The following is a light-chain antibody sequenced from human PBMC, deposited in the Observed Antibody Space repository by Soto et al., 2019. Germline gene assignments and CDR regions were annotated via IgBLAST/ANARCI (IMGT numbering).Light chain of an antibody. Sequence: QSVLTQPPSVSGSPGQSVTISCTGTSSDVGTYNRVSWYQQPPGTAPKLRVYEVSSRPSGVPDRFSGSKSGNTASLTISGLQAEEEADYYCSLYTGSNTYVFGTGTTLTV. CDR3: SLYTGSNTYV. J-gene: IGLJ1*01. CDR1: SSDVGTYNR. CDR2: EVS. V-gene: IGLV2-18*01.